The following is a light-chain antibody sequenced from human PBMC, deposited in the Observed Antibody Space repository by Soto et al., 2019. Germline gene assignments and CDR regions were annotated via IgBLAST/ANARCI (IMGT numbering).Light chain of an antibody. V-gene: IGKV3-15*01. CDR3: QQYNDWPWT. J-gene: IGKJ1*01. Sequence: EVVVTQFPASLSVSPGERATLSCWASQSVGTNFAWYQQKPGQAPRLLIYDASDGVTGTPDRFSGSGSGTGFTLTISSLQSEDSALYFCQQYNDWPWTFGQGTKVEVK. CDR2: DAS. CDR1: QSVGTN.